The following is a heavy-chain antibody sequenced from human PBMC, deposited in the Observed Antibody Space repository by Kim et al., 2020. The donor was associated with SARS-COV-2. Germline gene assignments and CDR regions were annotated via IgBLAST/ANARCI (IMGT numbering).Heavy chain of an antibody. CDR2: IWYDGSNK. V-gene: IGHV3-33*01. Sequence: GGSLRLSCAASGFTFSSYGMHWVRQAPGKGLEWVAVIWYDGSNKYYADSVKGRFTISRDNSKNTLYLQMNSLRAEDTAVYYCARDPTYYDFWSGYHYYYGMDVWGQGTTVTVSS. D-gene: IGHD3-3*01. CDR1: GFTFSSYG. J-gene: IGHJ6*02. CDR3: ARDPTYYDFWSGYHYYYGMDV.